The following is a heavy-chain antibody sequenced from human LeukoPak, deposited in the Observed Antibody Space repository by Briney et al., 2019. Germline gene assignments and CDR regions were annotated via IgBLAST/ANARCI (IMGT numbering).Heavy chain of an antibody. J-gene: IGHJ4*02. Sequence: PSETLSLTCTVSGGSVSRSSYYWGWIRQPPGKGLEWIGSIYYSGNTYYNPSLKSRVSISVDTSKNQFSLKMSSVTAAGTAIYYCARPNYGDYIFGFDYWGQGILVTVSS. V-gene: IGHV4-39*01. CDR2: IYYSGNT. CDR3: ARPNYGDYIFGFDY. CDR1: GGSVSRSSYY. D-gene: IGHD4-17*01.